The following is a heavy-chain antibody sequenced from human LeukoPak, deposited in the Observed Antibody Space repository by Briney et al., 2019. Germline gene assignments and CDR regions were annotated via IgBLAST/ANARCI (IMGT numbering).Heavy chain of an antibody. CDR3: ARVYYDSSGIYGMDV. V-gene: IGHV1-2*04. Sequence: ASVKVSCKASGYTFTGYYMHWVRQAPGQGLEWMGWINPNSGGTNYAQKFQGWVTMTRDTSISTAYMELSRPRSDDTAVYYCARVYYDSSGIYGMDVWGQGTTVTVSS. J-gene: IGHJ6*02. CDR2: INPNSGGT. D-gene: IGHD3-22*01. CDR1: GYTFTGYY.